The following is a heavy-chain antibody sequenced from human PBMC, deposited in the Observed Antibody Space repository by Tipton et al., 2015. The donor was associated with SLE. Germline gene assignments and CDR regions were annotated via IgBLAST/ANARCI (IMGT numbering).Heavy chain of an antibody. CDR1: GFTFSSYA. V-gene: IGHV3-30-3*01. J-gene: IGHJ4*02. D-gene: IGHD1-1*01. CDR2: ISYDGSNK. Sequence: RSLRLSCAASGFTFSSYAMHWVRQAPGKVLEWVAVISYDGSNKYYADSVKGRFTISRDNSKNTLYLQMNSLRAEDTAVYYCARELSGTGLDYWGQGTLVTVSS. CDR3: ARELSGTGLDY.